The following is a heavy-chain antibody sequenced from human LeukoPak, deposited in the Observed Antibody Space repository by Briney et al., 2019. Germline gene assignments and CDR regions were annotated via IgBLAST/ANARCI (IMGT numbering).Heavy chain of an antibody. CDR3: ARVMGNYASDY. Sequence: PGGSLRLSCAASGFSFSDYYMSRIRQAPGKGLEWVSYISSSGDTMFYSDSVKGRFTISRDNGKKSLFLEINSLRAEDAAIYYCARVMGNYASDYWGQGALSPSPQ. D-gene: IGHD1-7*01. V-gene: IGHV3-11*04. J-gene: IGHJ4*02. CDR2: ISSSGDTM. CDR1: GFSFSDYY.